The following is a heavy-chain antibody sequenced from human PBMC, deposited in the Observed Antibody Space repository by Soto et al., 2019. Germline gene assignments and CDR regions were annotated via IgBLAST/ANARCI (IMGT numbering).Heavy chain of an antibody. Sequence: QVQLVQSGAEVKKPGASVKVSCKASGYTFTTYYMHWVRQAPGQGLEWMGIINPSGSTSYAQKFQGRVTMTMDTSTSTVYMELSSLRSEDTAVYYCARVYCSGGGCYSIDYWGQGTLVTVSS. CDR3: ARVYCSGGGCYSIDY. CDR2: INPSGST. D-gene: IGHD2-15*01. J-gene: IGHJ4*02. CDR1: GYTFTTYY. V-gene: IGHV1-46*03.